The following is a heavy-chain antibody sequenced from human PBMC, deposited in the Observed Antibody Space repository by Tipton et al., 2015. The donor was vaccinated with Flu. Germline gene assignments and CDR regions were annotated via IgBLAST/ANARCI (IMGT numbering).Heavy chain of an antibody. J-gene: IGHJ4*02. CDR1: GYSISSGYY. CDR3: VRERRGNYYDSSGYTLTDY. CDR2: IYHSGSTDYSGST. D-gene: IGHD3-22*01. Sequence: TLSLTCAVSGYSISSGYYWGWIRQPPGKGLEWIGSIYHSGSTDYSGSTYYNPSLKSRVTISVDTSKNQFSVRMSSVTAADTAVYYCVRERRGNYYDSSGYTLTDYWGQGTLVTVSS. V-gene: IGHV4-38-2*02.